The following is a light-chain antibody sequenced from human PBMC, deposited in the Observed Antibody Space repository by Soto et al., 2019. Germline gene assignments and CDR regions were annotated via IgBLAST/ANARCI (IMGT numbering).Light chain of an antibody. CDR1: QSVSSNY. CDR2: GVS. J-gene: IGKJ5*01. V-gene: IGKV3-20*01. Sequence: EIVLTQSPGTLSLSPGERATLSCRASQSVSSNYLAWYQQKPGQAPRLLIYGVSSRATGIPDRFSGSGSGTDFTLTISRLEPEDFAVSYCQQYASTPITVGQGTRLESK. CDR3: QQYASTPIT.